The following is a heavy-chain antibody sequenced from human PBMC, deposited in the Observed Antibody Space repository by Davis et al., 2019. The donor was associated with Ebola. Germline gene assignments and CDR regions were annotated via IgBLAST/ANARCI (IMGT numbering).Heavy chain of an antibody. D-gene: IGHD2-15*01. CDR3: ARDLVVSPWDY. Sequence: ASVKVSCKASGYTFTSYGITWVRQAPGQGLEWMGWINPHNGNTNYAQNVQGRVTMTTDTSTSTAYMELRSLRSDDTAVYYCARDLVVSPWDYWGQGTLVTVSS. J-gene: IGHJ4*02. V-gene: IGHV1-18*04. CDR2: INPHNGNT. CDR1: GYTFTSYG.